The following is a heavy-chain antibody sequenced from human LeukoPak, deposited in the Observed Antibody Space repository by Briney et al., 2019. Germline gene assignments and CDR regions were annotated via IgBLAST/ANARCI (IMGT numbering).Heavy chain of an antibody. CDR1: GGSISSYY. J-gene: IGHJ4*01. Sequence: SETLSLTCTVSGGSISSYYWSWIRQPPGKGLEWIGYIYYSGSTNHNPSLKSRVTISVDTSKNQFSLKLSSVTPADTAVYYCAGGAYSSAWYAGGGRFDYWGQGTLVTVSS. CDR2: IYYSGST. V-gene: IGHV4-59*01. CDR3: AGGAYSSAWYAGGGRFDY. D-gene: IGHD6-19*01.